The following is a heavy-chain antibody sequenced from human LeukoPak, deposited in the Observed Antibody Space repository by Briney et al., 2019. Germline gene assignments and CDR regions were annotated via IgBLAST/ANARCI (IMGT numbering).Heavy chain of an antibody. J-gene: IGHJ6*03. CDR3: AREAPAARYYYYYMDV. CDR1: GGTFSSYA. V-gene: IGHV1-69*05. D-gene: IGHD2-2*01. Sequence: SVKVSCKASGGTFSSYAISWVRQAPGQGLEWMGRIIPIFGTANYAQKFQGRVTITTDESASTAYMELSSLRSEDTTVYYCAREAPAARYYYYYMDVWGKGTTVTVSS. CDR2: IIPIFGTA.